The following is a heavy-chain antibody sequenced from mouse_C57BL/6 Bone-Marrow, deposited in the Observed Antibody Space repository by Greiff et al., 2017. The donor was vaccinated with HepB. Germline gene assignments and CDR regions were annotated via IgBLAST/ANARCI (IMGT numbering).Heavy chain of an antibody. J-gene: IGHJ3*01. CDR3: ARWGAAQAPFAY. D-gene: IGHD3-2*02. CDR1: GYTFTDYY. V-gene: IGHV1-75*01. Sequence: QVQLKESGPELVKPGASVKISCKASGYTFTDYYINWVKQRPGQGLEWIGWIFPGSGSTYYNEKFKGKATLTVDKSSSTAYMLLSSLTSEDSAVYFCARWGAAQAPFAYWGQGTLVTVSA. CDR2: IFPGSGST.